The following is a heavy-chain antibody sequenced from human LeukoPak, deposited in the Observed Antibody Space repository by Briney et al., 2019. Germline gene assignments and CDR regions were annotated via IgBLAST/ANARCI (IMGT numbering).Heavy chain of an antibody. CDR2: VNLQGST. Sequence: PSQTLSLTCGVSGGSISDTNWWTWFRQPPGKGLEWIGEVNLQGSTNYNPSLKSRVAISVDKSENHISLKLTSVTAADTAVYYCAREGGPYRPLDYSGQGTLVTVAS. CDR1: GGSISDTNW. J-gene: IGHJ4*02. CDR3: AREGGPYRPLDY. V-gene: IGHV4-4*02.